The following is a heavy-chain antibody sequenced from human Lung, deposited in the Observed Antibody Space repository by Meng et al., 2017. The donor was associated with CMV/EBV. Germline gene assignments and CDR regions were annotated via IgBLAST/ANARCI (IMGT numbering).Heavy chain of an antibody. J-gene: IGHJ5*02. CDR3: ARVVRGSGTYYKRFDP. D-gene: IGHD3-10*01. Sequence: GSISSGGYYWGWIRQPPGKSLEWIGYIYYSGSTYYSPSLKSRVTISEDTSKNQFSLKLSSVTAADTAVYYCARVVRGSGTYYKRFDPWGQGTLVTVSS. V-gene: IGHV4-30-4*01. CDR1: GSISSGGYY. CDR2: IYYSGST.